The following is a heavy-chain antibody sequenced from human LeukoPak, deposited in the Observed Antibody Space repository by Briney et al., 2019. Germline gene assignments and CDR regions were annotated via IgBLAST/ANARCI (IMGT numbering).Heavy chain of an antibody. CDR3: ARVFNAPPCIAVAGIVGGLTTDY. D-gene: IGHD6-19*01. Sequence: PGGSLRLSCAASGFTFSTYSMNWVRQAPGKGLEWVSSISSSSSYIYYADSVKGRFTTSRENAKNSLYLQMNSLRAGDTAVYYCARVFNAPPCIAVAGIVGGLTTDYWGQGTLVTVSS. CDR2: ISSSSSYI. V-gene: IGHV3-21*01. J-gene: IGHJ4*02. CDR1: GFTFSTYS.